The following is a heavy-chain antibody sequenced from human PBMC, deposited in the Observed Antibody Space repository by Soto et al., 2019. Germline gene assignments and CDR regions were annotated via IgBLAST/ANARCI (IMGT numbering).Heavy chain of an antibody. CDR3: ARESLGAKGADH. CDR1: GDTFNSYV. Sequence: QVQLVQSGAEVKRPGSSVKVSCESSGDTFNSYVISWVRQAPGQGLEWMGGIIPIIGVTHYAQKFQGRVTMSALSSTGTAYMEMTNLGLADTALYYCARESLGAKGADHWGQGTLVTVSS. V-gene: IGHV1-69*17. J-gene: IGHJ1*01. D-gene: IGHD3-16*01. CDR2: IIPIIGVT.